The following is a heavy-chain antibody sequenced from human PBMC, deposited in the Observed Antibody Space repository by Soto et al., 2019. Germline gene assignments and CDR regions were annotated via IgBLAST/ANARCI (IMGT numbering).Heavy chain of an antibody. V-gene: IGHV4-59*01. Sequence: SETLSLTCTVSGGSISSYYWSWIRQPPGKGLEWIGYIYYSGSTNYNPSLKGRVTISVDTSKNQFSLKLSSVTAADTAVYYCARGGLDDYGDYSWWFDPWGQGTLVTVSS. CDR3: ARGGLDDYGDYSWWFDP. CDR1: GGSISSYY. CDR2: IYYSGST. J-gene: IGHJ5*02. D-gene: IGHD4-17*01.